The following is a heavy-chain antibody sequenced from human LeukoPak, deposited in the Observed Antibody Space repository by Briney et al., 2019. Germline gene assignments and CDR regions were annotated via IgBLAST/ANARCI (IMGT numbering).Heavy chain of an antibody. CDR2: VTGGGEST. V-gene: IGHV3-23*01. D-gene: IGHD1-14*01. J-gene: IGHJ6*03. CDR1: GFTFSSYA. CDR3: AKNGEPHYYMDV. Sequence: GGSLRLSCAVSGFTFSSYAMRWVRQAPGKGLEWVSAVTGGGESTYYADSVKGRFTSSRDSSKKTVYLQMNSLRAEDTAVYYCAKNGEPHYYMDVLGKGTTVTVSS.